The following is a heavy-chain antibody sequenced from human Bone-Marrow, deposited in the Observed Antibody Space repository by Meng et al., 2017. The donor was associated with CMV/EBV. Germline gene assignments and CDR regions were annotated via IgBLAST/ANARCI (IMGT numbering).Heavy chain of an antibody. V-gene: IGHV3-20*04. CDR2: INWNGGST. CDR1: GFRFDDHG. Sequence: GESLKISCAASGFRFDDHGMSWVRQAPGKGLEWVSGINWNGGSTGYADSVQGRFIISRDNAKNSLYLQMNSLRAEDTALYYCARDRLSPYYDFWSGSYATIHGVDVWGQGTTVTVSS. CDR3: ARDRLSPYYDFWSGSYATIHGVDV. J-gene: IGHJ6*02. D-gene: IGHD3-3*01.